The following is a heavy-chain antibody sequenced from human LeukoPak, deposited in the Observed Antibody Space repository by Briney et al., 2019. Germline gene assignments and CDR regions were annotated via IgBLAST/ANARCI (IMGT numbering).Heavy chain of an antibody. CDR2: IWYDGNKK. CDR3: AKLPVTTALYYFDY. V-gene: IGHV3-33*06. CDR1: GFTISNYA. J-gene: IGHJ4*02. D-gene: IGHD4-17*01. Sequence: GGSLRLSCAASGFTISNYAMHWVRQALGKGLEWVAVIWYDGNKKYYGDSVKGRFTISRDNSKNTLYLQMNSLRAEDTAVYYCAKLPVTTALYYFDYWGQGTLVTVSS.